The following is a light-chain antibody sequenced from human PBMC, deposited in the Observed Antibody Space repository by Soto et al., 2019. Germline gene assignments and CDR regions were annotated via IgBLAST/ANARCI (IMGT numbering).Light chain of an antibody. CDR2: DAS. Sequence: DIQMTQSPSTLSASVGDRVTITCRASQSIYRWLAWYQQKPGKAPKLLIYDASSLESGVPSRFSGSGSGTDFTLTVSSLQPDDFAAYYCQQYNTYPYTFGRGTKLEIK. V-gene: IGKV1-5*01. CDR3: QQYNTYPYT. CDR1: QSIYRW. J-gene: IGKJ2*01.